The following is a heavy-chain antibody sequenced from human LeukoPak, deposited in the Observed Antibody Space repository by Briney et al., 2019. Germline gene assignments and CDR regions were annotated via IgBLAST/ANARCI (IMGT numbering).Heavy chain of an antibody. Sequence: ASVKVSCKVSGYTLTELSMHWVRQAPGKGLEWMGGFDPEDGETIYAQKFQGRVTMTEDTSTDTAYMELSSLRSEDTAVYYCATVPSPTGSMTYYFDYWGQGTLATVSS. J-gene: IGHJ4*02. D-gene: IGHD3-9*01. CDR2: FDPEDGET. CDR1: GYTLTELS. V-gene: IGHV1-24*01. CDR3: ATVPSPTGSMTYYFDY.